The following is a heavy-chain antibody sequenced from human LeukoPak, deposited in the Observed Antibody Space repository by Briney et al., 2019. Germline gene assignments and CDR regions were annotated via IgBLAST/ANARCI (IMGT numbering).Heavy chain of an antibody. D-gene: IGHD2-2*01. J-gene: IGHJ4*02. Sequence: PGGSLRLSCAASGFTFSSYAMSWVRQAPGKGLEWVSAISGSGGSTYYADSVKGRFTISRDNSQNTLYLQVNSLRAEDTAVYYCAKGLVPAAIRVVVYWDQGTLVTVSS. CDR1: GFTFSSYA. CDR2: ISGSGGST. V-gene: IGHV3-23*01. CDR3: AKGLVPAAIRVVVY.